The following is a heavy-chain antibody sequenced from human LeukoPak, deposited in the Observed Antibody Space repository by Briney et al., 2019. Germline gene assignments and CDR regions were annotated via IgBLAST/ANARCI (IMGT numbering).Heavy chain of an antibody. CDR3: ARVRNWFDP. CDR1: GGSFSGYY. Sequence: PSETLSLTCAVYGGSFSGYYWSWIRQPPGKGLEWIGEINHSGSTNYNPSLKSRVTISVDTSKNQFSLRLSSVTAADTAVYYCARVRNWFDPWGQGTLVTVSS. V-gene: IGHV4-34*01. J-gene: IGHJ5*02. CDR2: INHSGST.